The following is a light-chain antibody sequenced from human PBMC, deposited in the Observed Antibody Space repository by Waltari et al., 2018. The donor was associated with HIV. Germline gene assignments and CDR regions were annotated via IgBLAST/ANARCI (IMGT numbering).Light chain of an antibody. Sequence: QSLLTQPPSMSAAPGQQVTISCSGNTSNLGKNFVSWYRHAPGAAPKLLIFDNDLRPSGIPNRCSASTFGSSAALSISGLQGDDEADYYCQTWDSGLSGIVFGGGTKLTV. V-gene: IGLV1-51*01. CDR3: QTWDSGLSGIV. J-gene: IGLJ2*01. CDR1: TSNLGKNF. CDR2: DND.